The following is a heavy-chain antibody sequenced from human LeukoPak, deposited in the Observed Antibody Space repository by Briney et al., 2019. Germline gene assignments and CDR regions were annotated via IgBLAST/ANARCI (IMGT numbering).Heavy chain of an antibody. V-gene: IGHV3-23*03. D-gene: IGHD3-3*01. CDR3: AKSGSGYPRKYYFDY. CDR1: GFTFSSYA. J-gene: IGHJ4*02. CDR2: IYSGGST. Sequence: PGGSLRLSCATSGFTFSSYAMSWVRQAPGKGLEWVSVIYSGGSTYYADSVKGRFTISRDNSKNTLYLQMNSLRAEDTAVYYCAKSGSGYPRKYYFDYWGQGTLVTVSS.